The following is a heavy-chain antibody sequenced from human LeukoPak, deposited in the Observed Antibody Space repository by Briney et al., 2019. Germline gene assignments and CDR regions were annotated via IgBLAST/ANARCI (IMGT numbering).Heavy chain of an antibody. J-gene: IGHJ4*02. CDR1: GFTFSSYG. CDR2: ISGSGGST. D-gene: IGHD3-10*01. CDR3: AKDWSCYGSGSYLDY. V-gene: IGHV3-23*01. Sequence: GGTLRLSCAASGFTFSSYGMSWVRQAPGKGLEWVSAISGSGGSTYYADSVKGRFTISRDNSKNTLYLQMNSLRAEDTAVYYCAKDWSCYGSGSYLDYWGQGTLVTVSS.